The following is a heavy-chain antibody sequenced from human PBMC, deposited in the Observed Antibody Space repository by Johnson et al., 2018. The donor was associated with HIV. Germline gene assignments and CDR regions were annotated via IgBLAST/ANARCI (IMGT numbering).Heavy chain of an antibody. CDR3: AKEGGIRRVAWGLRDDV. D-gene: IGHD2-15*01. CDR2: ISYDGSNK. J-gene: IGHJ3*01. Sequence: QVQLVESGGGVVQPGKSLRLSCVASGFSFSSYGMHWVRQAPGKGLEWVALISYDGSNKYYADSVEGRFTISRVNSKNTLYLQMNSLTPEDTAVYYCAKEGGIRRVAWGLRDDVRG. V-gene: IGHV3-30*18. CDR1: GFSFSSYG.